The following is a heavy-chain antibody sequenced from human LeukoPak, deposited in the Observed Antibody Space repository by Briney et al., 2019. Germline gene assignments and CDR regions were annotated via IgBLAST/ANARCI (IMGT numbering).Heavy chain of an antibody. CDR2: INHSGST. CDR3: ARAGSITMVRGVINNWFDP. V-gene: IGHV4-34*01. J-gene: IGHJ5*02. Sequence: SETLSLTCAVYGGSFSGYYWSWIRQPPGKGLEWIGEINHSGSTNYNPSLKSRVTISVDTSKNQFSLKLSSVTAADTAVYYCARAGSITMVRGVINNWFDPWGQGTLVTVSS. D-gene: IGHD3-10*01. CDR1: GGSFSGYY.